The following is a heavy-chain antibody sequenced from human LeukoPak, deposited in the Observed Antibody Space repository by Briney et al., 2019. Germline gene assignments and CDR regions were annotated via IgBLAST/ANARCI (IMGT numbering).Heavy chain of an antibody. D-gene: IGHD2-8*01. CDR1: GGSISSGSYY. CDR2: IYTSGST. J-gene: IGHJ4*02. V-gene: IGHV4-61*02. Sequence: PSETLSLTCTASGGSISSGSYYWSWIRQPAGKGLEWIGRIYTSGSTNYNPSLKSRVTISVDTSKNQFSLKLSSVTAADTAVYYCARGIVLMVYAEYYFDYWGQGTLVTVSS. CDR3: ARGIVLMVYAEYYFDY.